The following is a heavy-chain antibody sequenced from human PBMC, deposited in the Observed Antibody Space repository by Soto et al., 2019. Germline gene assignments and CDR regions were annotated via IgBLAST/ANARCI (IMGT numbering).Heavy chain of an antibody. CDR2: IRGSGGPT. V-gene: IGHV3-23*01. D-gene: IGHD5-12*01. Sequence: DVQLLESGGDLVQPGGSLRLSCAASGFIFSNYAMSWVRQAPGNGLEWVSLIRGSGGPTNYADSVKGRVTVSTDNSKNILLLQMNSLRAEDTAVYYCVKDFRVGYDWTHDWGQGTLVTVSS. CDR3: VKDFRVGYDWTHD. J-gene: IGHJ4*02. CDR1: GFIFSNYA.